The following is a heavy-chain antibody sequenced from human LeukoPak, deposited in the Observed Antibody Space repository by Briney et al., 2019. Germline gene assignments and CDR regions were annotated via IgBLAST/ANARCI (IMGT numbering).Heavy chain of an antibody. J-gene: IGHJ3*02. CDR2: IYPGDSDT. D-gene: IGHD2-15*01. CDR1: EYSFTNYW. CDR3: ARAGGVVASFDI. Sequence: KGGESLKISCKGSEYSFTNYWIGWVRQMPGKGLEWMGIIYPGDSDTRYSPPFQGQLTISADKSISTAYLQWSSMKASDTATYYCARAGGVVASFDIWGQGTMITVSS. V-gene: IGHV5-51*01.